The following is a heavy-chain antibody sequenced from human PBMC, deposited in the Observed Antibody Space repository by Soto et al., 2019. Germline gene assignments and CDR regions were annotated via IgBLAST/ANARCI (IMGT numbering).Heavy chain of an antibody. CDR1: GYTFTSYA. D-gene: IGHD3-3*01. CDR2: INAGNGNT. J-gene: IGHJ6*02. Sequence: GASVKVSCKASGYTFTSYAMHWVRQAPGQRLEWMGWINAGNGNTKYSQKFQGRVTITRDTSASTAYMELSSLRSEDTAVYYCARETYDFWSGYPYYYYGMDVWGQGTTVTVSS. V-gene: IGHV1-3*01. CDR3: ARETYDFWSGYPYYYYGMDV.